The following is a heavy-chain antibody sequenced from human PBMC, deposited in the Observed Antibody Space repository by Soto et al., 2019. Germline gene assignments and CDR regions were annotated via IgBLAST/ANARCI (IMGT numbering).Heavy chain of an antibody. J-gene: IGHJ6*02. CDR3: ATYSSSSGDPDYYGMDV. CDR2: IYYSGST. V-gene: IGHV4-31*03. CDR1: GGSISSGGYY. Sequence: QVQLQESGPGLVKPSQTLSLTCTVSGGSISSGGYYWSWIRPHPGKGLEWVGYIYYSGSTYYNPSLKSRVTISVDTSKNQCSLKLSSVTAADTAVYYCATYSSSSGDPDYYGMDVWGQGTTVTVSS. D-gene: IGHD6-6*01.